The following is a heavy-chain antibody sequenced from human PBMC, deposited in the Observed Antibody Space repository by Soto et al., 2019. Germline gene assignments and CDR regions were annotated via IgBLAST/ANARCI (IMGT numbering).Heavy chain of an antibody. J-gene: IGHJ4*02. CDR1: GGSISSGGYS. CDR2: IYHSGST. CDR3: ARGHYSAAAPRPYFDY. V-gene: IGHV4-30-2*01. Sequence: SETLSLTCAVSGGSISSGGYSWSWIRQPPGKGLEWIGYIYHSGSTYYNPSLKSRVTISVDRSKNQFSLKLSSVTAADTAVYYCARGHYSAAAPRPYFDYWGQGTLVTVSS. D-gene: IGHD2-2*01.